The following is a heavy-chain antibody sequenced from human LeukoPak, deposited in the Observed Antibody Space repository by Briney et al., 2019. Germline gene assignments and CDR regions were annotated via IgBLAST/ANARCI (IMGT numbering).Heavy chain of an antibody. CDR3: ATRYSSGWIDAFDI. D-gene: IGHD6-19*01. V-gene: IGHV4-59*01. J-gene: IGHJ3*02. Sequence: SETLSLTCTVSGGSISSYYWSWIRQPPGKGLEWIGYIYYSGSTNYNPSLKSRVTISVDTSKNQFSLKLSSVTAADTAVYYCATRYSSGWIDAFDIRGQGTMVTVSS. CDR1: GGSISSYY. CDR2: IYYSGST.